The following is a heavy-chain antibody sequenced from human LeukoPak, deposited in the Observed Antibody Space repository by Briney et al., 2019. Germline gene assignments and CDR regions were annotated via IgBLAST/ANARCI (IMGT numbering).Heavy chain of an antibody. CDR3: AHMSLHYYDSSGYFLFKY. D-gene: IGHD3-22*01. J-gene: IGHJ4*02. CDR1: GFLLSTGGVG. V-gene: IGHV2-5*02. CDR2: LYWDDNE. Sequence: SGPTLVKPTQTLTLTCTFSGFLLSTGGVGVGWIRQPPGKALGWLALLYWDDNERYSPSLKSRLTITKDTSKNQVILTMTNMDPVDTATYYCAHMSLHYYDSSGYFLFKYWGQGTLVTVSS.